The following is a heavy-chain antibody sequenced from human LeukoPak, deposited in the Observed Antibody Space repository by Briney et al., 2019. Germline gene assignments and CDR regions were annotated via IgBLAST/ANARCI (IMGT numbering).Heavy chain of an antibody. CDR3: ARVDFGVLYHYLDV. CDR2: IYSDGST. CDR1: VGSISEHH. J-gene: IGHJ6*03. Sequence: SETLSLTCTVSVGSISEHHWTCTRQPAGKGLEWIGRIYSDGSTKYNPSLKSRVTMSVDTSKNQFSLKMKSLTAADMAVYYCARVDFGVLYHYLDVWGKGTAVTVS. D-gene: IGHD3-3*01. V-gene: IGHV4-4*07.